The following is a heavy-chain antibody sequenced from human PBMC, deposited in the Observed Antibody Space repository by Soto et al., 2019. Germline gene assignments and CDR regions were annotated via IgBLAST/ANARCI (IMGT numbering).Heavy chain of an antibody. J-gene: IGHJ5*02. CDR2: INAGNGNT. Sequence: ASVKVSCKASGYTFTSYGISWVRQAPGQRLEWMGWINAGNGNTKYSQKFQGRVTITRDTSASTAYMELSSLRSEDTAVYYCARDTQGNWNYDWFDPWGQGTLVTVSS. CDR3: ARDTQGNWNYDWFDP. D-gene: IGHD1-7*01. V-gene: IGHV1-3*01. CDR1: GYTFTSYG.